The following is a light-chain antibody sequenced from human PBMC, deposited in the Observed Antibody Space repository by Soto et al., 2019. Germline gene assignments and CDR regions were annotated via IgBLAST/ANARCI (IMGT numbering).Light chain of an antibody. CDR3: YSYTSSSTLGV. CDR2: EVS. V-gene: IGLV2-14*01. CDR1: SSDVGGYNY. J-gene: IGLJ1*01. Sequence: QSALTQPASVSGSPEQSITISCTGTSSDVGGYNYVSWYQHHPGKAPKLLIYEVSYRPSGVSDRFSGSKSGNTASLTISGLQTEDDADYYCYSYTSSSTLGVFGTGTKLTVL.